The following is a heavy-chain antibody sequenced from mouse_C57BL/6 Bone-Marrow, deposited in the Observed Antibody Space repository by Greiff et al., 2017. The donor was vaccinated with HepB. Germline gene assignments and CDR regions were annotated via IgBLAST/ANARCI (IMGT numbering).Heavy chain of an antibody. V-gene: IGHV1-61*01. CDR1: GYTFTSYW. D-gene: IGHD2-4*01. J-gene: IGHJ3*01. Sequence: VQLQQPGAELVRPGSSVKLSCKASGYTFTSYWMDWVKQRPGQGLEWIGNIYPSDSETHYNQKFKDKATLTVDKSSSTAYMQLSSLTSEDSAVYYCARSRLRRRFAYWGQGTLVTVSA. CDR2: IYPSDSET. CDR3: ARSRLRRRFAY.